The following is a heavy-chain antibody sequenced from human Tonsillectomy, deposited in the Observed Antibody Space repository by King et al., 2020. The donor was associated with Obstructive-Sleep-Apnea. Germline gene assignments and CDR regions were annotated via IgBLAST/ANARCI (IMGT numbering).Heavy chain of an antibody. CDR1: GYTFTSYG. J-gene: IGHJ4*02. Sequence: LQLVQSGAEVKKPVASVKVSCKASGYTFTSYGISWVRQAPGQALEWMGWSSAFNVNTNYAQTLQGRVTMTTETSTSTAYMELRSLRSADTAVYYCARSGSGRHFDYWGQGTLVTVSS. CDR3: ARSGSGRHFDY. V-gene: IGHV1-18*01. CDR2: SSAFNVNT. D-gene: IGHD3-10*01.